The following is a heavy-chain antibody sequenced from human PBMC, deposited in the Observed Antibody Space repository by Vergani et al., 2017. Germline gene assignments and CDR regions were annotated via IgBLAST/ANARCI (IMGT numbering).Heavy chain of an antibody. CDR1: GGTFSSYA. Sequence: QVQLVQCGAEVKKPGSSVQVSCKASGGTFSSYAISWVRQAPGQGLEWMGGMIPIFGTANYAEKFQGRVTITADESTSTAYMELSSLRSEDTAVYYCEFGYCSSTSCYEGDFDYWGQGTLVTVSS. D-gene: IGHD2-2*03. V-gene: IGHV1-69*01. CDR2: MIPIFGTA. J-gene: IGHJ4*02. CDR3: EFGYCSSTSCYEGDFDY.